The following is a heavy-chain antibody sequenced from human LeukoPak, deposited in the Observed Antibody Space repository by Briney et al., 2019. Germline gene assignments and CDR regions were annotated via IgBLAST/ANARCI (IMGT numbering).Heavy chain of an antibody. CDR1: GYTFSSYD. Sequence: SVKVSCKASGYTFSSYDINWVRQATGQGLEWMGWMNPNSGNTGYAQKFQGRVTMTRNTSISTAYMELSSLRSEDTAMYYCARLAFCTNAVCFSNYYYSMDVWGRGTTVTVSS. V-gene: IGHV1-8*01. CDR3: ARLAFCTNAVCFSNYYYSMDV. J-gene: IGHJ6*03. D-gene: IGHD2-8*01. CDR2: MNPNSGNT.